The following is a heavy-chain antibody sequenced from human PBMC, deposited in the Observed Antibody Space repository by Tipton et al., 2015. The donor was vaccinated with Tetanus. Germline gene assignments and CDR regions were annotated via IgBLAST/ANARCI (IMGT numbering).Heavy chain of an antibody. CDR2: IYYRGST. CDR1: GGSINPYY. V-gene: IGHV4-59*08. CDR3: ARRDYSDSSVDN. Sequence: TLSLTCSVSGGSINPYYWSWIRQPPGKGLEWIGAIYYRGSTFYNPSLKDRVTIFVDRSKNLFSLGLSSVTAADTSVYYCARRDYSDSSVDNWGQGTLVTVSS. D-gene: IGHD3-22*01. J-gene: IGHJ4*02.